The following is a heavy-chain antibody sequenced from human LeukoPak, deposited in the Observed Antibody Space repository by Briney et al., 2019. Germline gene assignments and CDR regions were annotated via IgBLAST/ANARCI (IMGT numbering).Heavy chain of an antibody. CDR1: GASISSYY. J-gene: IGHJ5*02. Sequence: SETLSLTCTVSGASISSYYWSWIRQPAGKALEWIGRIYVTGSTTYNPSLESRVTMSLDTSKNHFSLKLRSVTAADTAVYYCARDSGTTGEVKFDPWDQGTLVTVSS. CDR3: ARDSGTTGEVKFDP. CDR2: IYVTGST. V-gene: IGHV4-4*07. D-gene: IGHD1-7*01.